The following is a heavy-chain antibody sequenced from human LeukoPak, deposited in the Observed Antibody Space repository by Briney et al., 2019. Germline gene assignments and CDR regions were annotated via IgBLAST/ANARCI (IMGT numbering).Heavy chain of an antibody. J-gene: IGHJ4*02. V-gene: IGHV3-23*01. CDR1: GFTFSSYA. Sequence: GGSLRLSCAASGFTFSSYAMSWVRQAPRKGLEWVSAISGSGGSTYYADSVKGRFTISRDNSKNTLYLQMNSLRAEDTAVYYCAKDQYTKYYYDSSGYYYLFDYWGQGTLVTVSS. CDR3: AKDQYTKYYYDSSGYYYLFDY. CDR2: ISGSGGST. D-gene: IGHD3-22*01.